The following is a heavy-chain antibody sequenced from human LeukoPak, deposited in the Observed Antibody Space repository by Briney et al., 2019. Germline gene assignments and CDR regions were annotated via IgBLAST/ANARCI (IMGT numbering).Heavy chain of an antibody. CDR2: IYHSGST. Sequence: PETLSLTCTVSGYSISSGYYWGWIRQPPGKGLEWIGSIYHSGSTYYNPSLKSRVTISVDTSKNQFSLKLSSVTAADTAVYYCARVSSSWYQDWYFDLWGRGTLVTVSS. CDR3: ARVSSSWYQDWYFDL. D-gene: IGHD6-13*01. CDR1: GYSISSGYY. J-gene: IGHJ2*01. V-gene: IGHV4-38-2*02.